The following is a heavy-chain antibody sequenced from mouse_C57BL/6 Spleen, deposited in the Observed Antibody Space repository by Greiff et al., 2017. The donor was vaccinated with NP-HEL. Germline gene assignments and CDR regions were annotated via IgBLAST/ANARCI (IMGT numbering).Heavy chain of an antibody. D-gene: IGHD1-1*02. CDR2: IYPGGGYT. V-gene: IGHV1-63*01. J-gene: IGHJ2*01. CDR1: GYTFTNYW. CDR3: ARLGSDSFDY. Sequence: QVQLQQSGAELVRPGTSVKMSCKASGYTFTNYWIGWAKQRPGHGLEWIGDIYPGGGYTNYNEKFKGKATLTADKSSSTAYMQFSSLTSEDSAIYYCARLGSDSFDYWGQGTTLTVSS.